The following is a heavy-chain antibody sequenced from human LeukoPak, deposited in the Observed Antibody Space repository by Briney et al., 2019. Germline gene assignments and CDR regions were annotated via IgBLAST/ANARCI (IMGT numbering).Heavy chain of an antibody. D-gene: IGHD5-24*01. CDR3: AMSVEMPPIPSFDY. CDR2: VSAANNP. Sequence: GASVKVSCKPSGYIFTPHHIHWMRQAPGQGLELLGWVSAANNPEYSQKFQGRVVITRVASATTSYLELNSLRSEDTAVYYCAMSVEMPPIPSFDYWGQGTLVTVSS. CDR1: GYIFTPHH. J-gene: IGHJ4*02. V-gene: IGHV1-3*01.